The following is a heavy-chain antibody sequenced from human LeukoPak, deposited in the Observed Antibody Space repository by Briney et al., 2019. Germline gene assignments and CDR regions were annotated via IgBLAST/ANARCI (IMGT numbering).Heavy chain of an antibody. Sequence: GGSLRLSCAASGFTFSSFAMSWVRQTPGKGLDWFSTFDTGGVTFYADSVRGRFTISRDNSKNTLFLQMDSLRAEDTAVYYCAARRPYYFVSWGQGTLVTVSS. J-gene: IGHJ4*02. CDR2: FDTGGVT. D-gene: IGHD2-21*01. V-gene: IGHV3-23*01. CDR3: AARRPYYFVS. CDR1: GFTFSSFA.